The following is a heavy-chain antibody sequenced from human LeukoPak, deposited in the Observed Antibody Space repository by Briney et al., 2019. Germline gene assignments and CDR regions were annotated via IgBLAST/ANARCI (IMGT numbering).Heavy chain of an antibody. CDR2: INPNSGGT. CDR3: ARVDDRGHYYDSSGPRKLFDY. J-gene: IGHJ4*02. D-gene: IGHD3-22*01. Sequence: ASVKVSCKASGYTFTDYYMHWVRQAPGQGLEWMGWINPNSGGTKYAQKFQGRVTMTRDTSISAAYMELSRLRSDDTAVYYCARVDDRGHYYDSSGPRKLFDYWGQGTLVTVSS. CDR1: GYTFTDYY. V-gene: IGHV1-2*02.